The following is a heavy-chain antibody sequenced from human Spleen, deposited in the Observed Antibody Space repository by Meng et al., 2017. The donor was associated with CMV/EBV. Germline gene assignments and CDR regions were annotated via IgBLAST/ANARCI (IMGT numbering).Heavy chain of an antibody. D-gene: IGHD1-1*01. J-gene: IGHJ4*02. V-gene: IGHV1-18*01. CDR2: ISAYDGHT. CDR1: GYTFANYG. Sequence: CKASGYTFANYGFSWVRQAPGQGLEWMGWISAYDGHTGYAQKLQGRVTMTTDTSTSTAYMELRSLRSDDTAVYYCARQTGSTNYFDYWGQGTLVTVSS. CDR3: ARQTGSTNYFDY.